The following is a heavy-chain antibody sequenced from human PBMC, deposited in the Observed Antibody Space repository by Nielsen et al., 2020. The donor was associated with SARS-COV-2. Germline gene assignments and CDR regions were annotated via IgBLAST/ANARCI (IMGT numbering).Heavy chain of an antibody. CDR1: GYTFTSYG. Sequence: ASVKVSCKASGYTFTSYGISWVRQAPGQGLEWMGWISAYNGNTNYAQKLQGRVTMTTDTSTSTAYMELRSLRSEDTAVYYCARDKDVRFLEWLVPSYYYGMDVWGQGTTVTVSS. J-gene: IGHJ6*02. CDR3: ARDKDVRFLEWLVPSYYYGMDV. CDR2: ISAYNGNT. D-gene: IGHD3-3*01. V-gene: IGHV1-18*01.